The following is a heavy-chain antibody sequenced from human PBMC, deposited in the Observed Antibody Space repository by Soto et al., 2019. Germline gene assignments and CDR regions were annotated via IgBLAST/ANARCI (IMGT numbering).Heavy chain of an antibody. CDR2: ISYDGSNK. D-gene: IGHD3-3*01. CDR3: AREKYYDFWSFSSTYYYYYGMDV. J-gene: IGHJ6*02. CDR1: GFTFSSYA. V-gene: IGHV3-30-3*01. Sequence: PGGSLRLSCAASGFTFSSYAMHWVRQAPGKGLEWVAVISYDGSNKYYADSVKGRFTISRDNSKNTLYLQMDSLRAEDTAVYYCAREKYYDFWSFSSTYYYYYGMDVWGQGTTVTVPS.